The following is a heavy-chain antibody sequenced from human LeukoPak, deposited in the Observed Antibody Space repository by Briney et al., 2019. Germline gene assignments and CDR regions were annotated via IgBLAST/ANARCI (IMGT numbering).Heavy chain of an antibody. D-gene: IGHD2-2*01. J-gene: IGHJ6*02. V-gene: IGHV3-23*01. CDR2: ISGSGSST. Sequence: GGSLRLSCAASGFTFSNYAMTWVRQAPGKGLEWVSGISGSGSSTYYADSVKGRFTLSRDYPKNTLYLQMNSLRAEDTAVYYCARAYCSSTSCFARYYYYYGMDVWGQGTTVTVSS. CDR1: GFTFSNYA. CDR3: ARAYCSSTSCFARYYYYYGMDV.